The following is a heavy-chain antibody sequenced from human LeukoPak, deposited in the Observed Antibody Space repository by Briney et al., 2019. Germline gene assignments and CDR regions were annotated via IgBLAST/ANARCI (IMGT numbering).Heavy chain of an antibody. CDR3: ERGSYDYVWGSYRPSPFDY. CDR1: GWSFSGYY. J-gene: IGHJ4*02. CDR2: INHSGIT. Sequence: SETLSLTCAVYGWSFSGYYWSWIRQPPGKVLEWIGEINHSGITNYNPSLKSRVTISVDTCKNQFSLKLTSVPAADPALYYCERGSYDYVWGSYRPSPFDYWGQGTLVTVSS. V-gene: IGHV4-34*01. D-gene: IGHD3-16*02.